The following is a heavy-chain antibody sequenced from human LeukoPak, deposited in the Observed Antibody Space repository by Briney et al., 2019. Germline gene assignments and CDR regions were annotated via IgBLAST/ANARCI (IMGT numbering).Heavy chain of an antibody. D-gene: IGHD1-26*01. CDR2: ISPYNGNT. Sequence: ASVKVSCKASGYTFTSYGISWVRQAPGQGLEWMGWISPYNGNTKYAQKLQGRVTMTTDTSTSTTYMELRSLRSDDTAVCYCARVGLTYPWLDYWGQGTLVTVSS. J-gene: IGHJ4*02. V-gene: IGHV1-18*01. CDR1: GYTFTSYG. CDR3: ARVGLTYPWLDY.